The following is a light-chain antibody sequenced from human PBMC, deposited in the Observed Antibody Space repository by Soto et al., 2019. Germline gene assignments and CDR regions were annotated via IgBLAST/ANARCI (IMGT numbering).Light chain of an antibody. Sequence: EVVMTQSPATLSVSPGERATLSCRVSQSVRSNLAWYQQKPGQAPRLLIYGASTRATGTPARFSGSGSGTEFTLTISSLQSEDFAVYYCQQYNTWPPWAFGQGTKVEVK. V-gene: IGKV3D-15*01. CDR3: QQYNTWPPWA. CDR2: GAS. CDR1: QSVRSN. J-gene: IGKJ1*01.